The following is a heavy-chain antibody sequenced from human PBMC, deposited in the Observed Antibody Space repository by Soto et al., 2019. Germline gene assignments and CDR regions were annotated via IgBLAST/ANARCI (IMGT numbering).Heavy chain of an antibody. J-gene: IGHJ5*02. CDR2: IYPGDSDT. CDR3: SKQPSRPFYFGYGDL. V-gene: IGHV5-51*01. D-gene: IGHD5-18*01. CDR1: GYGFSNFW. Sequence: GEDLKISCKASGYGFSNFWLGWVRHMPGKGLEWLAMIYPGDSDTRYSPSFQGQVTISTDPTTASAYLEWSSLRASDTAIYYCSKQPSRPFYFGYGDLWGPGTLVTVSS.